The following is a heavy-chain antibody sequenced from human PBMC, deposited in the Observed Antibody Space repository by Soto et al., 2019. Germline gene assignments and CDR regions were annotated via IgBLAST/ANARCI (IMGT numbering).Heavy chain of an antibody. D-gene: IGHD6-6*01. CDR2: IYPGDSDT. CDR1: GYSFTSYW. Sequence: PGESLKISCKGSGYSFTSYWIGWVRQMPGKGLEWMGIIYPGDSDTRYSPSFQGQVTISADKSISTASLRWSGVKASDTAMYYCARHRLGGAARLSYYYDSYMDVWGKGTTVAVAS. CDR3: ARHRLGGAARLSYYYDSYMDV. V-gene: IGHV5-51*01. J-gene: IGHJ6*03.